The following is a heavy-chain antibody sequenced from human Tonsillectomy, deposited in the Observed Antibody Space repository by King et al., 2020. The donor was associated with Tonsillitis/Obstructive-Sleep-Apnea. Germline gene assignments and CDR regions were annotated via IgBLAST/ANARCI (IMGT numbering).Heavy chain of an antibody. D-gene: IGHD1-7*01. CDR1: GGSFSDYY. CDR3: ARARMENYAYYFDY. CDR2: INHSGTT. V-gene: IGHV4-34*01. Sequence: VQLQQWGAGLLKPSETLSLTCAVYGGSFSDYYWSWIRQPPGKGLEWIGEINHSGTTKYNPSLKSRVTISVDTSKNQFSLKLSSVTAADTSVYYCARARMENYAYYFDYWGQGTLVTVSS. J-gene: IGHJ4*02.